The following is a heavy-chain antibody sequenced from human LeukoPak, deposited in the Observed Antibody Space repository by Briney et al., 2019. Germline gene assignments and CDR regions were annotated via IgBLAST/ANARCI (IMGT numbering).Heavy chain of an antibody. Sequence: SETLSLTCAVSGYTISSGYYWGWIRQPPGKGLEWIGSIYHSGSTYYNPSLKSRVTISVDTSKNQFSLKLSSVTAADTAVYYCARQLYSSRSHWFDPWGQGTLVTVSS. V-gene: IGHV4-38-2*01. J-gene: IGHJ5*02. CDR2: IYHSGST. D-gene: IGHD6-13*01. CDR3: ARQLYSSRSHWFDP. CDR1: GYTISSGYY.